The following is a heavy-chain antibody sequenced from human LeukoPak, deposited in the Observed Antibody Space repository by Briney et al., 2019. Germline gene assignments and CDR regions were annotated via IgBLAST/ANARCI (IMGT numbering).Heavy chain of an antibody. J-gene: IGHJ4*02. CDR3: ARGPARLFYRGGVV. V-gene: IGHV4-61*02. CDR1: GGSISSGSDY. CDR2: IYTNGST. Sequence: SETLSPTCTVSGGSISSGSDYWSWIRQPAGKGLEWIGRIYTNGSTNYTPSLKSRVTISIDTSKNQYSLNLPSVTAADTAMYFCARGPARLFYRGGVVWGQGTLVTVSS. D-gene: IGHD3-3*01.